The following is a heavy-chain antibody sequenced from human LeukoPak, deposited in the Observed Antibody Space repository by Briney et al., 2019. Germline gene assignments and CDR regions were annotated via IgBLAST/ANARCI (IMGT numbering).Heavy chain of an antibody. CDR2: IYYSGST. CDR3: ARGERTGTIPFDY. CDR1: GGSISSYY. V-gene: IGHV4-59*01. Sequence: SETLSLTCTVSGGSISSYYWSWIRQPPGKGLEWIGYIYYSGSTNYNPSLKSRVTISVDTSKNQFSLKLSSVTAADTAVYYCARGERTGTIPFDYWGQGTLVTVSS. D-gene: IGHD3/OR15-3a*01. J-gene: IGHJ4*02.